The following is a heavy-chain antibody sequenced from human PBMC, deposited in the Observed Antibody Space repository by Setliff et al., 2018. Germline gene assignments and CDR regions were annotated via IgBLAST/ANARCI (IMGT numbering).Heavy chain of an antibody. CDR3: ARLRGAFDY. D-gene: IGHD3-16*01. V-gene: IGHV4-4*02. Sequence: LSLTCTVSGGSISSSNWWSWVRQPPGKGLEWLGEINHSGSTNCNPSLKSRVTISVDTSKNQFPLRLNSATAADTAVYYCARLRGAFDYWGQGTLVTVS. CDR2: INHSGST. J-gene: IGHJ4*02. CDR1: GGSISSSNW.